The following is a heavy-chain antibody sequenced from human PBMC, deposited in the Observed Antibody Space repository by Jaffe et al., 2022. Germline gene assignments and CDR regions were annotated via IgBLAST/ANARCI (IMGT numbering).Heavy chain of an antibody. Sequence: QVQLQESGPGLVQPSETLSLTCTVSGGSIINYYWSWIRQPPGKGLEWIGYIYYSGSTNYNPSLKSRVTISVDTSKNQFSLKLNSVTAADTAVYYCARDLSWFDPWGQGTLVTVSS. CDR2: IYYSGST. V-gene: IGHV4-59*01. CDR3: ARDLSWFDP. J-gene: IGHJ5*02. CDR1: GGSIINYY.